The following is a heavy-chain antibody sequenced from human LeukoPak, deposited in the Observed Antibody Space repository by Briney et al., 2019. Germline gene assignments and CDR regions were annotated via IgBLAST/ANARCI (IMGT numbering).Heavy chain of an antibody. D-gene: IGHD5-18*01. V-gene: IGHV3-21*01. CDR1: GFTFSSYS. Sequence: GASLRLSCAASGFTFSSYSMNWVRQAPGKGLEWVSSISSSSSYIYYADSVKGRFTISRDNAKNSLYLQMNSLRAEDTAVYYCASEGGIQLWFNYYYYMDVWGKGTTVTVSS. CDR3: ASEGGIQLWFNYYYYMDV. J-gene: IGHJ6*03. CDR2: ISSSSSYI.